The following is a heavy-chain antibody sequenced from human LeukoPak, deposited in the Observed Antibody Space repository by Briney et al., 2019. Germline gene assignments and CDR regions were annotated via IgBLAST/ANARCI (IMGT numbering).Heavy chain of an antibody. D-gene: IGHD4/OR15-4a*01. V-gene: IGHV1-69*05. CDR2: IIPIFGTA. CDR3: ARGAMVADFDY. Sequence: SVKVSCKASGGTFISYAISWMRQAPGQGLEWMGRIIPIFGTANYAQKFQGRVTITTDESTSTAYMELSSLRSEDTAVYYCARGAMVADFDYWGQGTLVTVSS. CDR1: GGTFISYA. J-gene: IGHJ4*02.